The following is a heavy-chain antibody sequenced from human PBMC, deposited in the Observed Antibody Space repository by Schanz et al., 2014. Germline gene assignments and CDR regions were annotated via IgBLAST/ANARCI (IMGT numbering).Heavy chain of an antibody. V-gene: IGHV3-23*04. CDR1: GFTFSNYV. CDR2: IGTSGGT. Sequence: EVQLVESGGGLVKPGGSLRLSCAASGFTFSNYVMSWVRQAPGKGLEWVSTIGTSGGTNYAESVKGRFTISRDNSKNTLYLQMNSLRAEDTAVYFCAKIERNEDWGQGTLVTVSS. J-gene: IGHJ4*02. CDR3: AKIERNED. D-gene: IGHD1-1*01.